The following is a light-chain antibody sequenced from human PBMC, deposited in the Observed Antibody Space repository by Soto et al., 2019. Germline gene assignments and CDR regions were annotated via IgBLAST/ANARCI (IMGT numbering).Light chain of an antibody. CDR1: QSINSW. CDR2: DAS. J-gene: IGKJ1*01. V-gene: IGKV1-5*01. CDR3: QQYTSYSWT. Sequence: DIQMTQSPSTLSASVGDRVTITCRASQSINSWLAWYQQKPGKAPQILIYDASTLKSGVPSRFSASGSGTEFTLIISSLQPDDFATYYCQQYTSYSWTFGQWTKVEI.